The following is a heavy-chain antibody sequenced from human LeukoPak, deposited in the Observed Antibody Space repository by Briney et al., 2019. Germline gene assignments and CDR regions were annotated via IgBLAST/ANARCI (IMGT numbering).Heavy chain of an antibody. J-gene: IGHJ6*03. V-gene: IGHV4-34*01. CDR2: INHSGTT. Sequence: PSETLSLTCGVNGGSFSHFYWTWVRQPPGKGLEWIGEINHSGTTNYNPSLKSRVTISVDTSKNQFSLKLSSVTAADTAVYYCARLIAAAGNGGLYYYYYMDVWGKGTTVTISS. CDR1: GGSFSHFY. CDR3: ARLIAAAGNGGLYYYYYMDV. D-gene: IGHD6-13*01.